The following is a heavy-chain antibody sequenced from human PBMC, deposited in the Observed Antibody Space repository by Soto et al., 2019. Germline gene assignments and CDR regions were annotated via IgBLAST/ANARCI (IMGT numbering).Heavy chain of an antibody. CDR1: GGSISSSSYY. Sequence: QLQLQESGPGLVKPSETLSLTCTVSGGSISSSSYYWGWIRQPPGTGLEWIGSIYYSGSTYYNPSLKGGVTIAVDTSKNQSSLVLSCVTAADTAVYYCARRGPGGDYAGWVRCFDPWGQGTLVTVSS. J-gene: IGHJ5*02. V-gene: IGHV4-39*01. D-gene: IGHD4-17*01. CDR3: ARRGPGGDYAGWVRCFDP. CDR2: IYYSGST.